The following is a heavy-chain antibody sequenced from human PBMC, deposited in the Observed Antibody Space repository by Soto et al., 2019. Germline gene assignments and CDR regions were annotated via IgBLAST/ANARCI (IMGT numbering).Heavy chain of an antibody. Sequence: QLQLQESGPGLVKPSETLSLTCSVSGGSIRDYFWTWIRQTPGKGLEWIGYISCSGTINYNSSLKSRVTISLDTSRNHFSLKLSSVTAADTAVYFCARDRKLVIPGNYYYYGMDVWGQGTTVTVSS. CDR2: ISCSGTI. J-gene: IGHJ6*02. CDR3: ARDRKLVIPGNYYYYGMDV. V-gene: IGHV4-59*01. CDR1: GGSIRDYF. D-gene: IGHD3-9*01.